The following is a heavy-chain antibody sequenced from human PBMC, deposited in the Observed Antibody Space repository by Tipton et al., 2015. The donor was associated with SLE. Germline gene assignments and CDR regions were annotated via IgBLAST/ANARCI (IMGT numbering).Heavy chain of an antibody. CDR3: ARGDGDY. CDR1: GGSISSSSYY. CDR2: INHSGST. Sequence: TLSLTCTVSGGSISSSSYYWGWIRQPPGKGLEWIGSINHSGSTNYNPSLKSRVTISVDTSKNQFSLKLSSVTAADTAVYYCARGDGDYWGQGTLVTVSS. J-gene: IGHJ4*02. V-gene: IGHV4-39*07.